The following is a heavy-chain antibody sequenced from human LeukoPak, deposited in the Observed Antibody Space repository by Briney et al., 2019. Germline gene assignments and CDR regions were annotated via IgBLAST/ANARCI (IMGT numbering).Heavy chain of an antibody. CDR1: GGAISSYY. J-gene: IGHJ6*03. CDR2: IYYSGSS. CDR3: ARVPRSYYYYYYMDV. V-gene: IGHV4-59*01. Sequence: PSETLSLTCTVSGGAISSYYWTWIRQPPGKGLEWLGYIYYSGSSNYNPSLKSRVTMSADTFKNQFSLKLSSVTAADTAVYYCARVPRSYYYYYYMDVWGKGTTVTVSS.